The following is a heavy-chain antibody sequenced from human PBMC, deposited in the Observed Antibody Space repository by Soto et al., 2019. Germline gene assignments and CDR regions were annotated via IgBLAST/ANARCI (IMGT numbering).Heavy chain of an antibody. D-gene: IGHD1-26*01. V-gene: IGHV3-33*01. J-gene: IGHJ6*02. CDR2: IWYDGSNK. Sequence: GGSLRLSCAASGFTFSSYGMHWVCQAPGKGLEWVAVIWYDGSNKYYADSVKGRFTISRDNSKNTLYLQMNSLRAEDTAVYYCAREGGATDDYYGMDVWGQGTTVTVSS. CDR1: GFTFSSYG. CDR3: AREGGATDDYYGMDV.